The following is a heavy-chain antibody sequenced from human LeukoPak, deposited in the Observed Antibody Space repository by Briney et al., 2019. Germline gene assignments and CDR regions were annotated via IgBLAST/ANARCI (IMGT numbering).Heavy chain of an antibody. Sequence: SETLSLTCTVSGYSISSGYYWGWIRQPPGKGLEWIGSIYHSGSTYYNPSLKSRVTISVDTSKNQFSLKLSSVTAADTAVYYCARSGRYPTPHYFDYWGQGTLVTVSS. D-gene: IGHD3-16*02. CDR3: ARSGRYPTPHYFDY. CDR1: GYSISSGYY. V-gene: IGHV4-38-2*02. J-gene: IGHJ4*02. CDR2: IYHSGST.